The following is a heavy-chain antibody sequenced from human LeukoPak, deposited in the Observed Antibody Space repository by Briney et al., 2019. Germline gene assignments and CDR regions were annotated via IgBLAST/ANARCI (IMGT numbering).Heavy chain of an antibody. Sequence: SETLSLTCAVYGGSFSGYYWSWIRQPPGKGLEWIGEINHSGSTNYNPSLKSRVTISVDTSKNQFSLKLSSVTAADTAVYYCARGVDCSSTSCRSHFDYWGQGTLVTVSS. V-gene: IGHV4-34*01. J-gene: IGHJ4*02. CDR3: ARGVDCSSTSCRSHFDY. CDR2: INHSGST. CDR1: GGSFSGYY. D-gene: IGHD2-2*01.